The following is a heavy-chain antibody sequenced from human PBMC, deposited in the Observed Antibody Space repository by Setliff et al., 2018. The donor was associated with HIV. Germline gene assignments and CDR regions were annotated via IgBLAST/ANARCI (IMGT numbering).Heavy chain of an antibody. D-gene: IGHD3-10*01. Sequence: ASVKVSCKAYGYTFTAYYMHWVRQAPGQGLEWMGWINPNSGGTNYAQKFRGRVTMTRDTSINTAHMYLSSLRSDDTAIYFCARGGDDSGPGTWTFDYWGQGALVTVSS. J-gene: IGHJ4*02. V-gene: IGHV1-2*02. CDR3: ARGGDDSGPGTWTFDY. CDR1: GYTFTAYY. CDR2: INPNSGGT.